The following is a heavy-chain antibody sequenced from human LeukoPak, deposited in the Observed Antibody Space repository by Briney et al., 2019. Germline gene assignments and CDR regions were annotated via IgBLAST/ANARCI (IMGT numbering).Heavy chain of an antibody. J-gene: IGHJ4*02. CDR3: ARTQRFLEWSNDLPYYFDY. D-gene: IGHD3-3*01. CDR2: IIPIFGTA. CDR1: GGTFSSYA. Sequence: SVKVSCKASGGTFSSYAISWVRQAPGQGLEWMGGIIPIFGTASYAQKFQGRVTITADESTSTAYMELSSLRSEDTAVYYCARTQRFLEWSNDLPYYFDYRGQGTLVTVSS. V-gene: IGHV1-69*13.